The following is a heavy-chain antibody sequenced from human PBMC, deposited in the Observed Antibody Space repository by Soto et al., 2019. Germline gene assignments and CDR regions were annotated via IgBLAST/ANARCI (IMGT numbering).Heavy chain of an antibody. CDR2: IVPMFGTA. Sequence: SVKVSCKASGGTFSRYALSWVRQAPGQGPEWMGGIVPMFGTANYAQKFQGRVTITADESTSTAYMQLSSLRSEDTAVYYCARGVYYDSRGYYFFFWGQGTLVTVPQ. J-gene: IGHJ4*02. V-gene: IGHV1-69*13. D-gene: IGHD3-22*01. CDR1: GGTFSRYA. CDR3: ARGVYYDSRGYYFFF.